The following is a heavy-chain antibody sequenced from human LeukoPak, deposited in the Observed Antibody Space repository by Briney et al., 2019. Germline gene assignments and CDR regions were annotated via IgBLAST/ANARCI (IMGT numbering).Heavy chain of an antibody. CDR3: ARPNRITMIVVPRSGRPFDI. D-gene: IGHD3-22*01. CDR2: INHSGST. Sequence: SETLSLTCAVYGGSFSGYYWSWIRQPPGKGLEWIGEINHSGSTNYNPSLKSRVTISVDTSKNQFSLKFSSVTAADTAWLYCARPNRITMIVVPRSGRPFDIWGQGTMVTVSS. V-gene: IGHV4-34*01. J-gene: IGHJ3*02. CDR1: GGSFSGYY.